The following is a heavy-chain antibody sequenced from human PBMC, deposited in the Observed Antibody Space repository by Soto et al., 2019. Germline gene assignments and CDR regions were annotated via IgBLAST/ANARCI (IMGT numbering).Heavy chain of an antibody. V-gene: IGHV3-33*01. CDR3: AREATTVYAYYGMDV. CDR2: IWYDGSNK. D-gene: IGHD4-17*01. CDR1: GFTFSSYG. Sequence: SLRLSCAASGFTFSSYGMHRVRQAPGKGLEWVAVIWYDGSNKYYADSVKGRFTISRDNSKNTLYLQMNSLRAEDTAVYYCAREATTVYAYYGMDVWGQGTTV. J-gene: IGHJ6*01.